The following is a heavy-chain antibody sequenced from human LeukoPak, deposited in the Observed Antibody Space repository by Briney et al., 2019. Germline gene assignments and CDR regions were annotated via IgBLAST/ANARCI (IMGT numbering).Heavy chain of an antibody. V-gene: IGHV4-39*01. D-gene: IGHD2-21*02. CDR3: AKTVWSRLAAGLDS. J-gene: IGHJ4*02. CDR1: GGSISGSSYY. Sequence: SETLSLTCSVSGGSISGSSYYWGWIRQPPGKGLEWIGNIYYRGSTYYNPSLKSRVIMSIDTSKNQFSLKVDSVTATDTAVYYCAKTVWSRLAAGLDSWGQGTLVTVSS. CDR2: IYYRGST.